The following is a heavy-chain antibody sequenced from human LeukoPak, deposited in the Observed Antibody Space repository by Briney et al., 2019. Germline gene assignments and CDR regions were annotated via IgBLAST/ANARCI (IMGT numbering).Heavy chain of an antibody. CDR1: GGSFSGYY. CDR3: ASLGYSGYEIDY. V-gene: IGHV4-34*01. Sequence: PSETLSLTCAVYGGSFSGYYWSWIRQPPGKGLEWIGEINHSGSTNYNPSLKSQVTISVDTSKNQFSLKLSSVTAADTAVYYCASLGYSGYEIDYWGQGTLVTVSS. D-gene: IGHD5-12*01. J-gene: IGHJ4*02. CDR2: INHSGST.